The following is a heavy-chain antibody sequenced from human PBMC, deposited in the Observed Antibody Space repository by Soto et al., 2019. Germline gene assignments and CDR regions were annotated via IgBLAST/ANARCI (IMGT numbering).Heavy chain of an antibody. J-gene: IGHJ4*02. D-gene: IGHD5-12*01. Sequence: GGSLRLSCAASGFTFSSYAMSWVRQAPGKGLEWVSAISGSGGSTYYADSVKGRFTISRDNSKNTLYLQMDSLRAEDTAVYYCAKARREMATLSHFDYWGQGTLVTVSS. CDR3: AKARREMATLSHFDY. V-gene: IGHV3-23*01. CDR2: ISGSGGST. CDR1: GFTFSSYA.